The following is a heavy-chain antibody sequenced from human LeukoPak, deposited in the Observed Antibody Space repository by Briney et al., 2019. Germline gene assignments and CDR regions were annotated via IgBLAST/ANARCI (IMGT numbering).Heavy chain of an antibody. J-gene: IGHJ4*02. V-gene: IGHV3-33*06. D-gene: IGHD3-22*01. CDR1: GFTFSSYG. Sequence: GGSLRLSCAASGFTFSSYGMHWVLQAPGKGLEWVAVIWYDGSNKYYADSVKGRFTISRDNSKNTLYLQMNSLRAEDTAVYYCAKDRRSVYYDSSGYLYFDYWGQGTLVTVSS. CDR2: IWYDGSNK. CDR3: AKDRRSVYYDSSGYLYFDY.